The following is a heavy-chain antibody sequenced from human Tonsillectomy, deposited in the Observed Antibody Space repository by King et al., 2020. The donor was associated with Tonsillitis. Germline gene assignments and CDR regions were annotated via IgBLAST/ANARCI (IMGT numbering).Heavy chain of an antibody. CDR1: GGSISSGGYY. D-gene: IGHD6-19*01. J-gene: IGHJ4*02. Sequence: VQLQESGPGLVKPSQTLSLTCTVSGGSISSGGYYWSWIRQHPGKGLEWIGYIYYSGSTYYNPSLKSRVTISVDTSKNQFSLKLSSVPAADTAVYYCARERPSSSAQHNYFDYWGQGTLVTVSS. CDR2: IYYSGST. CDR3: ARERPSSSAQHNYFDY. V-gene: IGHV4-31*03.